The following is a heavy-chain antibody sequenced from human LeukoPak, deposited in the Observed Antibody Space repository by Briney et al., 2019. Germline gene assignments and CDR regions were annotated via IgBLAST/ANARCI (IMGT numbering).Heavy chain of an antibody. CDR2: ISYDGSNK. Sequence: GRSLRLSCAASGFTFSSYGMHWVRQAPGKGLEWVAVISYDGSNKYYADSVKGRFTISRDNSKNTLYLQMNSLRAEDTAVYYCARGPRPYSYGPLDYWGQGTLVTVSS. D-gene: IGHD5-18*01. CDR1: GFTFSSYG. CDR3: ARGPRPYSYGPLDY. J-gene: IGHJ4*02. V-gene: IGHV3-30*03.